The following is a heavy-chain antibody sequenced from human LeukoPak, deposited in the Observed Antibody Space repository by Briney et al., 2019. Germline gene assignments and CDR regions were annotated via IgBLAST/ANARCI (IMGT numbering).Heavy chain of an antibody. D-gene: IGHD5-12*01. V-gene: IGHV3-30*02. CDR2: IRYDGSNK. CDR3: ASLVSGYEYFDY. Sequence: PTGGSLRLSCAASGFTFSSYGMHWVRQAPGKGLEWVAFIRYDGSNKYYADSVKGRFTISRDNSKNTLYLQMNSLRAEDTAVYYCASLVSGYEYFDYWGQGTLVTVSS. J-gene: IGHJ4*02. CDR1: GFTFSSYG.